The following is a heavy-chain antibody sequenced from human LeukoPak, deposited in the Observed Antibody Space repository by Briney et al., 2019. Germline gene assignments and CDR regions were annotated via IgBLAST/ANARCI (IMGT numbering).Heavy chain of an antibody. Sequence: PSETLSLTCFVAGGSISSYYWSWIRQPAGKGLEWIGRISTSGSTNYNPSVTSRVTMSADTSKNQFSLKLSSVTAADTAVYYCARDRYYNILIGYYGFESWGQGTLVTVSS. D-gene: IGHD3-9*01. J-gene: IGHJ5*01. CDR2: ISTSGST. CDR1: GGSISSYY. CDR3: ARDRYYNILIGYYGFES. V-gene: IGHV4-4*07.